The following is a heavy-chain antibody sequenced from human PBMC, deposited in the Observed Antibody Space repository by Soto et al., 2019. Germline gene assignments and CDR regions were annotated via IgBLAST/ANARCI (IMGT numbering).Heavy chain of an antibody. CDR2: VSDSGRST. J-gene: IGHJ3*02. D-gene: IGHD6-19*01. V-gene: IGHV3-23*01. Sequence: GSLRLSCAASGFTFSSYAMSWVRQAPGKGLEWMKAVSDSGRSTYYADFVKGRFTNSRDNSRNTLYLQMNSLRAEDTSVYFCEKRGIGIAVGGREAFEIWGQGTMVTVSS. CDR1: GFTFSSYA. CDR3: EKRGIGIAVGGREAFEI.